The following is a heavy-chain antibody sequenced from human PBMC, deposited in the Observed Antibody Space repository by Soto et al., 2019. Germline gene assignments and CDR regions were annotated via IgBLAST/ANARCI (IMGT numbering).Heavy chain of an antibody. CDR1: GDSFGSYW. D-gene: IGHD2-15*01. J-gene: IGHJ6*02. CDR2: IYPGDSDT. CDR3: ARPQGYCSGGSCYSYYYGMDV. V-gene: IGHV5-51*01. Sequence: PGEPLKISCKVFGDSFGSYWIAWVRQMPGKGLEWMGIIYPGDSDTRYSPSFQGQVTISADKSISTAYLQWSSLKASDTAMYYCARPQGYCSGGSCYSYYYGMDVWGQGTTVTVSS.